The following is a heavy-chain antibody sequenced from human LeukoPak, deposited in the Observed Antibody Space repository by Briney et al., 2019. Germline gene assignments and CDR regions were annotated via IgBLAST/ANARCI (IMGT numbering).Heavy chain of an antibody. CDR2: TIPIFGTA. CDR3: ARGGYYYDSSGYYYEYFQH. Sequence: SVKVSCKASGGTFSSYAISWVRQAPGQGLEWMGGTIPIFGTANYAQKFQGRVTITTDESTSTAYMELSSLRSEDTAVYYCARGGYYYDSSGYYYEYFQHWGQGTLVTVSS. D-gene: IGHD3-22*01. V-gene: IGHV1-69*05. J-gene: IGHJ1*01. CDR1: GGTFSSYA.